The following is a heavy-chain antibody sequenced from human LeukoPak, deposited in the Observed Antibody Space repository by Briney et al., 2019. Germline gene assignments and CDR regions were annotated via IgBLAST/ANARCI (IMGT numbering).Heavy chain of an antibody. CDR2: IYYSGST. V-gene: IGHV4-59*08. CDR1: GGSISSYF. CDR3: ARLPGATSNVDY. J-gene: IGHJ4*02. Sequence: NSSETLSLTCTVSGGSISSYFWSWIRQPPGKELEWIGYIYYSGSTNYNPSLKSRVTISVDTSKNQFSLKLSSVTAADTAVYYCARLPGATSNVDYWGQGTLVTVSS. D-gene: IGHD1-26*01.